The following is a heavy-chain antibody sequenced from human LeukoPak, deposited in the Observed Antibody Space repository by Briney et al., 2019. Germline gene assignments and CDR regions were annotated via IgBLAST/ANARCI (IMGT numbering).Heavy chain of an antibody. J-gene: IGHJ4*02. V-gene: IGHV4-39*07. Sequence: SETLSLTCTVSGGSISSSSYYWGWIRQPPGKGLEWIGSIYYSGSTYYNPSLKSRVTISVDTSKNQFSLKLSSVTAADTAVYYCARVDKSGHSLSGLFDYWGQGTLVTV. CDR2: IYYSGST. CDR3: ARVDKSGHSLSGLFDY. D-gene: IGHD2-21*01. CDR1: GGSISSSSYY.